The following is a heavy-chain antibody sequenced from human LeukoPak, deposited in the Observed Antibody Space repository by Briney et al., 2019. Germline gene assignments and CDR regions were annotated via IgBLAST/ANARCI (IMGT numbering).Heavy chain of an antibody. CDR1: GFTVSSNY. CDR2: IYSGGST. D-gene: IGHD3-22*01. V-gene: IGHV3-66*01. CDR3: ARDSSGYSGFDG. J-gene: IGHJ4*02. Sequence: PGGSLRLSCAASGFTVSSNYMSWVRQAPGKGLEWVSVIYSGGSTYYADSVKGRFTISRDNSKNTLYLQMNSLRAEDTAVYHCARDSSGYSGFDGWGQGTLVTVSS.